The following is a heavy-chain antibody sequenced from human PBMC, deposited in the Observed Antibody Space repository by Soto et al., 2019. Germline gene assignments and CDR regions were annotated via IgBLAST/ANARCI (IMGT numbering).Heavy chain of an antibody. J-gene: IGHJ4*02. CDR3: AHRPGFSMSFDY. CDR1: GFSLSTYGVG. D-gene: IGHD3-22*01. V-gene: IGHV2-5*02. CDR2: IYWDDDN. Sequence: SGPTLVNPTQTLTLTCTFSGFSLSTYGVGVAWVRQPPGKALEWLALIYWDDDNRYSPSLETRLTITKDTSKNHVVLTMTNMDPVDTGTYYCAHRPGFSMSFDYWGQGAQVTVSS.